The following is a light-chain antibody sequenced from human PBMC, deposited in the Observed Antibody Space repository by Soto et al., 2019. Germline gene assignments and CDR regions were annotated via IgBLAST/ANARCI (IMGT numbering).Light chain of an antibody. V-gene: IGKV3-20*01. J-gene: IGKJ4*01. CDR2: GTS. Sequence: EIVLTQSPGTLSLSPGERATLSCRASQSVSSSYLAWYQQKPGQAPRLLFSGTSSRATGIPDRFSGGGSGTDFTLTISRLVPEDFAVYFCKQCGSSPLTFGGGTKVAIK. CDR3: KQCGSSPLT. CDR1: QSVSSSY.